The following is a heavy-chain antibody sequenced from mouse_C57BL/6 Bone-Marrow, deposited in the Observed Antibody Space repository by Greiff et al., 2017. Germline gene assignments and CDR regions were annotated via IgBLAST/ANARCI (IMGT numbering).Heavy chain of an antibody. Sequence: VQLQQSGPELVKPGASVKISCKASGYAFSSSWMNWVKQRPGKGLEWIGRIYPGDGDTNYNGKFKGKATLTADKSSSTAYMQLSSLTSEDSAVYFCARCPKYYGSKGPWYFDVWGTGTTVTVSA. D-gene: IGHD1-1*01. J-gene: IGHJ1*03. CDR2: IYPGDGDT. V-gene: IGHV1-82*01. CDR3: ARCPKYYGSKGPWYFDV. CDR1: GYAFSSSW.